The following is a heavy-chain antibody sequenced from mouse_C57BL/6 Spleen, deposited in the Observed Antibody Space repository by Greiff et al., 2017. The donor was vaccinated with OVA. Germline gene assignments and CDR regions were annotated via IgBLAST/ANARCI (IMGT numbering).Heavy chain of an antibody. V-gene: IGHV1-64*01. CDR2: IHPNSGST. J-gene: IGHJ2*01. D-gene: IGHD2-4*01. CDR3: ASFYDYDGHYFDY. Sequence: QVQLQQPGAELVKPGASVKLSCKASGYTFTSYWMHWVKQRPGQGLEWIGMIHPNSGSTNYNEKFKSKATLTVDKSSSTAYMQLSSLTSEDSAVYYCASFYDYDGHYFDYWGQGTTLTVSS. CDR1: GYTFTSYW.